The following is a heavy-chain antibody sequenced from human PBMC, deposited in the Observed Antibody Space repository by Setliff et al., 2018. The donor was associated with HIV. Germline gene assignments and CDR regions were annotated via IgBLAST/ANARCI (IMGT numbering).Heavy chain of an antibody. CDR3: ARDAVEASIPGGWFDS. CDR2: MSKRGTY. D-gene: IGHD2-21*01. CDR1: GGSVSSGAYF. V-gene: IGHV4-31*03. J-gene: IGHJ5*01. Sequence: PSETLSLTCTVSGGSVSSGAYFWSWIRQHPGKGLEWMGYMSKRGTYTINPSLESRMTMSVDTSKNQLYLRLKSVTAADPAVYFCARDAVEASIPGGWFDSWGPGTLVTVSS.